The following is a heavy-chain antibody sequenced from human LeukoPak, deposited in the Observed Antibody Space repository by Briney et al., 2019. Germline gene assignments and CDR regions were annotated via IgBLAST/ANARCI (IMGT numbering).Heavy chain of an antibody. D-gene: IGHD3-3*01. V-gene: IGHV3-21*01. Sequence: GGSLRLSCAASGFTFSTYSMNWVRQAPGKGLEWVSSISGSSSYIYYADSVKGRFTISRDNAKNSLYLQMNSLRAEDTAVYYCARSQITIFGVVKYWGQGTLVTVSS. CDR1: GFTFSTYS. CDR3: ARSQITIFGVVKY. CDR2: ISGSSSYI. J-gene: IGHJ4*02.